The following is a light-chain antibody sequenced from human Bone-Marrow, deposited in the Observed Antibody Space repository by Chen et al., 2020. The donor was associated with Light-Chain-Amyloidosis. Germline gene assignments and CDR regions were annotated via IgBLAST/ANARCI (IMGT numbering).Light chain of an antibody. CDR1: DLPTKY. V-gene: IGLV3-25*03. CDR3: QSADSSGTYEVI. Sequence: SSALPQSPSLSVSPGQTPRITPSGDDLPTKYAYWYQQKPGQAPVLVIHRDTERPSGISERVSGSSSGTTATLTISGVQAEDEADYHCQSADSSGTYEVIFGGGTKLTVL. J-gene: IGLJ2*01. CDR2: RDT.